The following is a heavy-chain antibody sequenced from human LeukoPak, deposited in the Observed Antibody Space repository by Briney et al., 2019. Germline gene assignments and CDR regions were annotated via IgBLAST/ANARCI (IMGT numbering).Heavy chain of an antibody. D-gene: IGHD3-22*01. CDR1: GFTFSSYG. CDR2: IWYDGGNK. Sequence: GGSLRLSCAASGFTFSSYGMHWVRQAPGKGLEWVAVIWYDGGNKYYADSVKGRFTISRDNSKNTLYLQMNSLRAEDTAVYYCASDSSGYYRLDYWGQGTLVTVSS. CDR3: ASDSSGYYRLDY. J-gene: IGHJ4*02. V-gene: IGHV3-33*01.